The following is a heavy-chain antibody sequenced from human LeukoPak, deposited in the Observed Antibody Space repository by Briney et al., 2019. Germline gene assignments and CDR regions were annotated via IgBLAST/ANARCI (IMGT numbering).Heavy chain of an antibody. V-gene: IGHV1-2*06. J-gene: IGHJ4*02. CDR1: GYTFTGYY. Sequence: EASVKVSRKASGYTFTGYYMHWVRQAPGQGLEWMGRINPNSGGTNYAQKFQGRVTMTRDTSISTAYMELSRLRSDDTAVYYCARDFSQWLVPGYWGQGTLVTVSS. CDR3: ARDFSQWLVPGY. D-gene: IGHD6-19*01. CDR2: INPNSGGT.